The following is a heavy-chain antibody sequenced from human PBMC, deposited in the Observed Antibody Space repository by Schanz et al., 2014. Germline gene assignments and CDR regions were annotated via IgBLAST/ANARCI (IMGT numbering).Heavy chain of an antibody. V-gene: IGHV3-7*01. D-gene: IGHD6-6*01. Sequence: EVQLVESGGGVVRPGGSLRLSCAASGFTFDDYAMSWVRQAPGKGLEWVASIKQEGDEKNYVDSVKGRFTISRDNAKNSLYLQMISLRAEDTAVYYCARADIGARTHDYYYYFIDVWGIGTTXTVSS. J-gene: IGHJ6*03. CDR2: IKQEGDEK. CDR3: ARADIGARTHDYYYYFIDV. CDR1: GFTFDDYA.